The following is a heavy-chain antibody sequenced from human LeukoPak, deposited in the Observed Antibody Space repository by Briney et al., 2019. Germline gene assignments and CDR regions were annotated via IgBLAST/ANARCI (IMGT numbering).Heavy chain of an antibody. Sequence: GGSLRLSCAASGFTFSSYEMNWVRQAPEKGLEWVSYISNSGSTIYYADSVKGRFTISRDNAKNSLYLQMNSLRAEDTAVYYCAREVPAAIRVFDYWGQGTLVTVSS. CDR2: ISNSGSTI. CDR3: AREVPAAIRVFDY. D-gene: IGHD2-2*01. V-gene: IGHV3-48*03. CDR1: GFTFSSYE. J-gene: IGHJ4*02.